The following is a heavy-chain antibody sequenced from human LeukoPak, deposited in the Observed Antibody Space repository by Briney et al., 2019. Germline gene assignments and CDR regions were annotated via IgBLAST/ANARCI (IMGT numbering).Heavy chain of an antibody. D-gene: IGHD3-9*01. CDR3: AKAEGYDILTGLDY. CDR2: ISFDGSNI. Sequence: GRSLRLSCAASGFTFRSYGMHWVRQAPGKGLEWVALISFDGSNIHYADSVKGRFTISRDNFRNTLYLQMNSLRAEDTAVYYCAKAEGYDILTGLDYWGQGTLVTVSS. CDR1: GFTFRSYG. V-gene: IGHV3-30*18. J-gene: IGHJ4*02.